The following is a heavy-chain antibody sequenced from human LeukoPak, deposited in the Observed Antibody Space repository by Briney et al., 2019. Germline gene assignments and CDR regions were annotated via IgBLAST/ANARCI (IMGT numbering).Heavy chain of an antibody. D-gene: IGHD3-9*01. V-gene: IGHV4-39*07. CDR3: ARRRYYDILTGYTGYYMDV. J-gene: IGHJ6*03. Sequence: SETLSLTCTVSGGSITRSSYYWGWIRQPPGKGLEWIGSIYYSGSTSYNPSLKSRVTISVDTSKNQSSLKLSSVAAADTAVYYCARRRYYDILTGYTGYYMDVWGKGTTVTVSS. CDR2: IYYSGST. CDR1: GGSITRSSYY.